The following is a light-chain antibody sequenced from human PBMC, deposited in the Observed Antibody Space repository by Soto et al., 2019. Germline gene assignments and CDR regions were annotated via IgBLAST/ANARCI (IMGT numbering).Light chain of an antibody. CDR3: QQYGNTPHT. V-gene: IGKV3-20*01. CDR1: QTVSTNF. Sequence: EIVLTQSPDTVSLSPGERATLSCRASQTVSTNFLAWYQQKPGQSPRLLIYGASSRATGIPDRFSGSGSETDFTLTIVRLEPEDFATYYCQQYGNTPHTFGQGTKLEIK. CDR2: GAS. J-gene: IGKJ2*01.